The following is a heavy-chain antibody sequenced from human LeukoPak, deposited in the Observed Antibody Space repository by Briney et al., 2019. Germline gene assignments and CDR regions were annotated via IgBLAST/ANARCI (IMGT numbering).Heavy chain of an antibody. Sequence: ASVKVSCKASGYSFTDYYIHWGRQAPGQGPEWMGWINGNSGGTNYAREFQGRVTMTRDTSISTVYMELSGLRSDDAAIYYCTRGCTRGDRPECFQHWGQGTLVSVSS. CDR2: INGNSGGT. CDR3: TRGCTRGDRPECFQH. J-gene: IGHJ1*01. CDR1: GYSFTDYY. V-gene: IGHV1-2*02. D-gene: IGHD2-8*01.